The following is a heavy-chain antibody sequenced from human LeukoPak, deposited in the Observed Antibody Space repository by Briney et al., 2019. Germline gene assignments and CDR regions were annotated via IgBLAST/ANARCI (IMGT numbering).Heavy chain of an antibody. D-gene: IGHD4-11*01. CDR3: ASIPVTALSDY. V-gene: IGHV4-34*01. CDR1: GESLSGYY. Sequence: SETLSLTCGVYGESLSGYYWSWIRQSPGKGLEWIWETSHSGSTKYNPSLESRVSISVDTSKNQFSLKLSSVTAADTAVYYCASIPVTALSDYWSQGNLVTVSS. CDR2: TSHSGST. J-gene: IGHJ4*02.